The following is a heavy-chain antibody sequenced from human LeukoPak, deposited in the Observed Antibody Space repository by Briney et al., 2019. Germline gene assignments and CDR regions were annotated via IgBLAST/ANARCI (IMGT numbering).Heavy chain of an antibody. V-gene: IGHV1-2*02. CDR2: INPNSGGT. J-gene: IGHJ4*02. CDR1: GYTFTGYY. Sequence: ASVKVSCKASGYTFTGYYMHWVRQAPGQGLEWMGWINPNSGGTNYAQKFQGRVTMTRDTSISTAYMELSRLRSDDTAVYYCARGRGCSYGYEYYFDYWGQGTLVTVSS. CDR3: ARGRGCSYGYEYYFDY. D-gene: IGHD5-18*01.